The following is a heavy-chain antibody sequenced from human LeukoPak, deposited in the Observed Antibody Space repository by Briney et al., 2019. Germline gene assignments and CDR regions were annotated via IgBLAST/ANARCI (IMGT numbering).Heavy chain of an antibody. J-gene: IGHJ5*02. CDR2: MNPNSGNT. V-gene: IGHV1-8*01. CDR1: GYTFTSYD. D-gene: IGHD3-22*01. Sequence: VSVKVSCKASGYTFTSYDINWVRQATGQGLEWMGWMNPNSGNTGYAQKFQGRVTMTRDTSISTAYMELSRLRSDDTAVYYCARVEDYYDSSGYLAYNWFDPWGQGTLVTVSS. CDR3: ARVEDYYDSSGYLAYNWFDP.